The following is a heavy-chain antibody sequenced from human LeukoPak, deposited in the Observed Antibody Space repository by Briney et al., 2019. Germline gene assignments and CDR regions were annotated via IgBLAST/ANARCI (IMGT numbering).Heavy chain of an antibody. CDR2: ISGSGGST. V-gene: IGHV3-23*01. CDR3: AKDLRFGELAGGSDAFDI. CDR1: GFTFSSYA. J-gene: IGHJ3*02. D-gene: IGHD3-10*01. Sequence: PGGSLRLSCAASGFTFSSYAMSWVRQAPGKGLEWVSAISGSGGSTYYADSVKGRFTISRDNSKNTLYLQMNSLRAEDTAVYYCAKDLRFGELAGGSDAFDIWGQGTMVTVSS.